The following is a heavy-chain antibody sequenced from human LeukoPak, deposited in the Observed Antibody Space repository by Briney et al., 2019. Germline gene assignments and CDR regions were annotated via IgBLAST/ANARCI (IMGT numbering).Heavy chain of an antibody. J-gene: IGHJ4*02. V-gene: IGHV1-69*01. CDR1: GGTFSSYA. D-gene: IGHD3-16*01. Sequence: SVKVSCKASGGTFSSYAISWVRQAPGQGLEWMGGIIPMYGRGNYAQKFQGRVTITADESTSTVYMELRSLTSEDTAVYYCARGQSSLGSPYYFDYWGQGTLVTVSS. CDR3: ARGQSSLGSPYYFDY. CDR2: IIPMYGRG.